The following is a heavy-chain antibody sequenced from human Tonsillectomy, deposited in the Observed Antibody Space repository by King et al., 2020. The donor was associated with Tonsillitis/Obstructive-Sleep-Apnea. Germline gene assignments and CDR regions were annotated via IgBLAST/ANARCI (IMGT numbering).Heavy chain of an antibody. J-gene: IGHJ4*02. CDR1: GGSISSPNW. D-gene: IGHD3-10*01. Sequence: VQLQESGPGLVKPSGTLSLTCAVSGGSISSPNWWSWVRQPPGKGLEWIGEIYHSGTTNYNPSLQSRVTITVDKSKNHFSLKLNSVTAAATAVYYCARVEGSGSYSPFDSWGRGTLVTVSS. V-gene: IGHV4-4*02. CDR3: ARVEGSGSYSPFDS. CDR2: IYHSGTT.